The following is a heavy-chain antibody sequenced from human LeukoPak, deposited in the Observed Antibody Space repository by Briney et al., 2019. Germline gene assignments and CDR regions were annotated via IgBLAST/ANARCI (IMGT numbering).Heavy chain of an antibody. CDR3: VRDSSKWYYDF. V-gene: IGHV3-74*01. CDR2: IKSDGSAT. CDR1: GFTFSTYW. J-gene: IGHJ4*02. Sequence: GGSLRLSCAASGFTFSTYWIHWVRQAPGKGLVWVSYIKSDGSATNYADSVKGRFTISRDNAKNTVYLHLNSLRAEDTAVYYCVRDSSKWYYDFWGQGSLVTVSS. D-gene: IGHD6-19*01.